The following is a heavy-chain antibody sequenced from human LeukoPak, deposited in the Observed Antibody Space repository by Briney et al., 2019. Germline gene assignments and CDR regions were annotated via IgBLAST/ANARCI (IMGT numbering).Heavy chain of an antibody. J-gene: IGHJ5*02. D-gene: IGHD2-21*02. V-gene: IGHV3-21*01. CDR3: ARGNAYCGGDCYYKDWFDP. CDR2: ISSSSSYI. CDR1: GFTFSSYS. Sequence: PGGSLRLSCAASGFTFSSYSMNWVRQAPGKGLEWVSSISSSSSYIYYADSVKGRFTISRDNAKNSLYLQMNSLRAEDTAVYYCARGNAYCGGDCYYKDWFDPWGQGTLVTVSS.